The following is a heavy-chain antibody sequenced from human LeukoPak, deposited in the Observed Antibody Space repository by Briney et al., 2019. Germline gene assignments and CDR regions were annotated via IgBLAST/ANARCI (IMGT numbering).Heavy chain of an antibody. V-gene: IGHV3-23*01. Sequence: PGGSLRLSCAASGFTFSNYAMSWVRQAPGKGLEWVSGISGSGGSTYYADSVKGRFTISRDISKNTVYLQMNSLRAEDTAVYYCAKENYDVLTAYSDYWGQGTLVTVSS. CDR3: AKENYDVLTAYSDY. CDR2: ISGSGGST. CDR1: GFTFSNYA. J-gene: IGHJ4*02. D-gene: IGHD3-9*01.